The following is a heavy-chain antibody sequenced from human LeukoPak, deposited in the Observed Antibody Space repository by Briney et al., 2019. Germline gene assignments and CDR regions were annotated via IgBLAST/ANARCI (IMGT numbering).Heavy chain of an antibody. J-gene: IGHJ3*02. CDR2: ISSSSSTI. Sequence: GGSLRLSCAASGFTLSSYSMNWVRQAPGKGLEWVSYISSSSSTIYYADSVKGRFTISRDNAKNSLYLQMNSLRAEDTAVYYCARDEARLPYYDFWSGTYYGAFDIWGQGTMVTVSS. V-gene: IGHV3-48*01. D-gene: IGHD3-3*01. CDR1: GFTLSSYS. CDR3: ARDEARLPYYDFWSGTYYGAFDI.